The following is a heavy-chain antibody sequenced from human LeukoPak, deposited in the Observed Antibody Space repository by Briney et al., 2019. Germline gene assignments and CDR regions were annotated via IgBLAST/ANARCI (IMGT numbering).Heavy chain of an antibody. J-gene: IGHJ4*02. CDR2: INLHGSEK. CDR1: GFTFSGYW. CDR3: AREGNNYYDTSAYYPPFDY. D-gene: IGHD3-22*01. V-gene: IGHV3-7*01. Sequence: GGSLRLSCAASGFTFSGYWMSWVRQAPGKVLEWVANINLHGSEKYYVDSVKGRFTISRDNAKNSLYLQMNSLRAEDTAVYYCAREGNNYYDTSAYYPPFDYWGQGTLVTVSS.